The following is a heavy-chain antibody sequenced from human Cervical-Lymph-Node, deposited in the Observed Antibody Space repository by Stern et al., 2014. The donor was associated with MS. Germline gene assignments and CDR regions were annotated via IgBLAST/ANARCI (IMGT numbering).Heavy chain of an antibody. CDR3: ARDLYSGYDFLDY. CDR2: INTYNGNT. V-gene: IGHV1-18*01. CDR1: GYTFSRYG. Sequence: QVHLVQSGAEVKKPGASVKVSCKTSGYTFSRYGITWVRQAPGQGLEWMGWINTYNGNTNDAQKFQFRVIMTTDTSTSTAYMELRSLKYDDTAVYYCARDLYSGYDFLDYWGQGTLVTVSS. D-gene: IGHD5-12*01. J-gene: IGHJ4*02.